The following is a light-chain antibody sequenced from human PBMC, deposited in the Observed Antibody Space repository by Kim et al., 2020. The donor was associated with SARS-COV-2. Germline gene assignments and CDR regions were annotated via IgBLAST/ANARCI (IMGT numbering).Light chain of an antibody. J-gene: IGKJ3*01. Sequence: GDRVTNPGRASQGISSALAWYQQKPGKAPKLLIYDASSLESGVPSRFSGSGSGTDFTLTISSLQPEDFATYYCQQFNNYLTFGGGTKVDSK. CDR3: QQFNNYLT. V-gene: IGKV1D-13*01. CDR1: QGISSA. CDR2: DAS.